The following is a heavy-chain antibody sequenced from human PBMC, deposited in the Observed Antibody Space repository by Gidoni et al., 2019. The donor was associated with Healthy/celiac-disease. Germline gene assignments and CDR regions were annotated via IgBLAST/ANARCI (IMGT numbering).Heavy chain of an antibody. V-gene: IGHV1-2*02. CDR1: GYTFTGYY. CDR3: ARVITAATSISRFDY. CDR2: INPNSGGT. D-gene: IGHD2-15*01. Sequence: QVQLVQSGAEVKKPGASVKVSCKASGYTFTGYYMHWVRQAPGQGLEWMGWINPNSGGTNYAQKFQGRVTMTRDTSISTAYMELSRLRSDDTAVYYCARVITAATSISRFDYWGQGTLVTVSS. J-gene: IGHJ4*02.